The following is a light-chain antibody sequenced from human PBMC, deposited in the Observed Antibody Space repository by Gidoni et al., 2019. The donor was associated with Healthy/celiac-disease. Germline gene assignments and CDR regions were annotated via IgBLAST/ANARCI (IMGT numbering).Light chain of an antibody. J-gene: IGKJ2*04. V-gene: IGKV1-5*03. CDR3: QQYNSYSCS. CDR2: KAS. Sequence: DIQMTQSPSTLSTSVGDRVTITCRASQSISSWLAWYQQKPGKAPKLLLYKASSLESGVPSRFSGSGSGTEFTLTISCLQPDDFATYSCQQYNSYSCSFGQGTKLEIK. CDR1: QSISSW.